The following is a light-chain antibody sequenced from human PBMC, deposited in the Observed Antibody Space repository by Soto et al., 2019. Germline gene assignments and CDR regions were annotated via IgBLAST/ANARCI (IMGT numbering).Light chain of an antibody. Sequence: DIQLTQSPSTLSASVGDRVTITCRASQSISSWLAWYQQKPGKAPKLLVYKASSLESGVPSRFSGSGSGTEFILTISTLQPDDFATYYCQQYEAYPLTFGGGIKVEI. CDR1: QSISSW. CDR2: KAS. V-gene: IGKV1-5*03. J-gene: IGKJ4*01. CDR3: QQYEAYPLT.